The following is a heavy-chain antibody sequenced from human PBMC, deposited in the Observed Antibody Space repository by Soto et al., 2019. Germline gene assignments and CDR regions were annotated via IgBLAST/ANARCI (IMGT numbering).Heavy chain of an antibody. CDR3: ARVGCSGGSCYSFFDY. J-gene: IGHJ4*02. CDR1: GGSISSYN. CDR2: IYYSGST. V-gene: IGHV4-59*01. Sequence: PSETLSLTCTVSGGSISSYNWSWIRQPPGKGLEWIGYIYYSGSTNYNPSLKSRVTISVDTSKNQFSLKLSSVTAADTAVYYCARVGCSGGSCYSFFDYWGQGTLVTVSS. D-gene: IGHD2-15*01.